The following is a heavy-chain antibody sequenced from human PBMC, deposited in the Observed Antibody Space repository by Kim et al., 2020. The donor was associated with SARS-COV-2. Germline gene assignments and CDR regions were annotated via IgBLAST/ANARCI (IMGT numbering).Heavy chain of an antibody. CDR2: IYWDNDK. D-gene: IGHD5-12*01. J-gene: IGHJ4*02. CDR3: VHRDVSNSGYDWDTGLFDY. V-gene: IGHV2-5*02. CDR1: GFSLTTSGVG. Sequence: SGPTLVNPTQTLTLTCTFSGFSLTTSGVGVGWVRPPPTKALEWLAFIYWDNDKRYSPSLRSRLSIAKDASNNQVVLTMTNVDSVDTGTYYCVHRDVSNSGYDWDTGLFDYWGQGSLVTVSS.